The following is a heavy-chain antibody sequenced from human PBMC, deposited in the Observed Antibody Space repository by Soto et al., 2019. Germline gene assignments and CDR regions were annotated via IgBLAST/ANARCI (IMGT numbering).Heavy chain of an antibody. CDR2: LSYDGSNK. CDR1: GFTFSTYA. J-gene: IGHJ6*02. D-gene: IGHD2-2*01. V-gene: IGHV3-30*03. CDR3: ARVVPAAMYYYYGMDV. Sequence: QVQLVESGGGVVQPGRSLRLSCAASGFTFSTYAMHWVRQAPGKGLEWVAVLSYDGSNKYYADSVKGRFTISRDNSKNTLYLQMNSLRDEGTAVYYCARVVPAAMYYYYGMDVWGQGTTVTVSS.